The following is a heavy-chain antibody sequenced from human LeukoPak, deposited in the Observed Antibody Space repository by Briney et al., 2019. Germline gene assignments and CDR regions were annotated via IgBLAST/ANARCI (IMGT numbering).Heavy chain of an antibody. Sequence: ASVKVSRKASGYTFTSYGISWVRQAPGQGLEWMGWISAYNGNTNYAQKLQGRVTMTTDTSTSTAYMELRSLRSDDTAVYYCARRYSSGWYQGGFDYWGQGTLVTVSS. D-gene: IGHD6-19*01. CDR2: ISAYNGNT. CDR1: GYTFTSYG. CDR3: ARRYSSGWYQGGFDY. J-gene: IGHJ4*02. V-gene: IGHV1-18*01.